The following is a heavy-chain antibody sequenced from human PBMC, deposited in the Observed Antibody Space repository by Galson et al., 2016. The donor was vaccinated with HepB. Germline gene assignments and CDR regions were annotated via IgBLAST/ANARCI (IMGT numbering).Heavy chain of an antibody. D-gene: IGHD2-15*01. Sequence: QSGAEVKKPGESLKISCKASGYTFTGHYMHWVRQAPGQGLEWMGWINPNSGGTNYAQKFQGWVTMTRDTSISTAYMELSRLRSDDTAVYYCARDGDICSGGSCYHMYDYWGQGTLVTVSS. V-gene: IGHV1-2*04. J-gene: IGHJ4*02. CDR1: GYTFTGHY. CDR3: ARDGDICSGGSCYHMYDY. CDR2: INPNSGGT.